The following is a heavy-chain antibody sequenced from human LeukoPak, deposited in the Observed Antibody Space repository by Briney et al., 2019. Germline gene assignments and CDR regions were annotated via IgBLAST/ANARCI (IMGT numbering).Heavy chain of an antibody. CDR1: GFTFDDYA. CDR3: AKEYSGSYYIDY. V-gene: IGHV3-9*01. Sequence: GRSLRLSCAASGFTFDDYAMHWVRQAPGKGLEWVSGISWNSGSIGYADSLKGRFTISRDNAKNSLYLQMNSLRAEDTALYYCAKEYSGSYYIDYWGQGTLVTVSS. CDR2: ISWNSGSI. D-gene: IGHD1-26*01. J-gene: IGHJ4*02.